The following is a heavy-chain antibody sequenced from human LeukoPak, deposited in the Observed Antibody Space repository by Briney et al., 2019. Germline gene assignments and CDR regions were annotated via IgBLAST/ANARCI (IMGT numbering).Heavy chain of an antibody. Sequence: GASVKVSCKASGGTFSSYAISWVRQAPGQGLEWMGRIIPIFGTANYAQKFQGRVTTTTDESTSTAYMELSSLRSEDTAVYYCARDVFDYYDSNQGALGFDYWGQGTLVTVSS. D-gene: IGHD3-22*01. CDR1: GGTFSSYA. CDR3: ARDVFDYYDSNQGALGFDY. CDR2: IIPIFGTA. J-gene: IGHJ4*02. V-gene: IGHV1-69*05.